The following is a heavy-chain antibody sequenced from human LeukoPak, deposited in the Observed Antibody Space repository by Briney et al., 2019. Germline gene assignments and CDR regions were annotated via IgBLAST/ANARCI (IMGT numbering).Heavy chain of an antibody. Sequence: PGGSLRLSCAASGFTFSSYSMNWVRQAPGKGLEWVSSISSSSSYIYYADSVKGRFTISRDNAKNSLYLQMNSLRAEDTAVYYCARDLGGRLGELSFPGIVIFDYWGQGTLVTVSS. CDR1: GFTFSSYS. CDR3: ARDLGGRLGELSFPGIVIFDY. D-gene: IGHD3-16*02. V-gene: IGHV3-21*01. CDR2: ISSSSSYI. J-gene: IGHJ4*02.